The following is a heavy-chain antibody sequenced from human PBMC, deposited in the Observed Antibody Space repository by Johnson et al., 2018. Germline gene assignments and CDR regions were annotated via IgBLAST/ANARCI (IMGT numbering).Heavy chain of an antibody. J-gene: IGHJ6*03. Sequence: QVQLQESGPGLVKPSQTLSLTCTVSGGSMTSGSYFWSWVRQPAGKGLEWIGRVYNGGSATYNTSLQSRVTISVDTSKNQFSLKLSSVTAADTAVYYCARAGYCSSTSCHYYMDVWGKGATVTVSS. CDR2: VYNGGSA. CDR1: GGSMTSGSYF. V-gene: IGHV4-61*02. D-gene: IGHD2-2*01. CDR3: ARAGYCSSTSCHYYMDV.